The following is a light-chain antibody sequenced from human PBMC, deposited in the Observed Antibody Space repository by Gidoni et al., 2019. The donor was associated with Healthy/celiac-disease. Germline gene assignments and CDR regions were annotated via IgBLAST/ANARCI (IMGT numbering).Light chain of an antibody. V-gene: IGLV1-40*01. CDR2: GNS. CDR1: SSNSGAGYD. J-gene: IGLJ1*01. CDR3: QSYDSSLSALYV. Sequence: QSVLTQPPSVSGAPGQRVTLSCTGRSSNSGAGYDVPWYQQLPGTAPKLLIYGNSNRPSGVPDRFSGSKSGTSASLAITGLQAEDEADYYCQSYDSSLSALYVFGTGTKVTVL.